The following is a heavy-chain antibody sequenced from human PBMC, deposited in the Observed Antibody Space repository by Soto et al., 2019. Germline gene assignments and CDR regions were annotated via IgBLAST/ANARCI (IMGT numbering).Heavy chain of an antibody. CDR3: ARDYYGSGSSDY. Sequence: SVKVSCKASGGTFSSYAISWVRQAPGQGLEWMGGIIPIFGTANYAQKFRDRVTITADESTSTAYMELSSLRSEDTAVYYCARDYYGSGSSDYWGQGTLVTVS. D-gene: IGHD3-10*01. J-gene: IGHJ4*02. CDR2: IIPIFGTA. V-gene: IGHV1-69*13. CDR1: GGTFSSYA.